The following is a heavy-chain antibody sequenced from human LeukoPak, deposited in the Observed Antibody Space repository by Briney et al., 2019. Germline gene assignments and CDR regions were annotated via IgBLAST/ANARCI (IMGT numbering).Heavy chain of an antibody. J-gene: IGHJ4*02. CDR2: MKPNSGNT. D-gene: IGHD5-18*01. CDR3: ARGVVEVGYSYGFFDY. CDR1: VYTFTKYY. Sequence: SEKVSCKASVYTFTKYYNNLLGQATPPALEGTGWMKPNSGNTGYAQKFQGRVTMTRNTSISTAYMELGSLRSEDTAVYYCARGVVEVGYSYGFFDYWGQGTLVTVSS. V-gene: IGHV1-8*01.